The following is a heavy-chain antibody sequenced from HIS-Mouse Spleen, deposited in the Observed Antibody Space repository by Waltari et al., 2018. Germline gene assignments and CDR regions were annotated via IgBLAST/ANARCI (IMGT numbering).Heavy chain of an antibody. CDR1: GGSFRGYY. CDR2: INHSGST. D-gene: IGHD5-18*01. J-gene: IGHJ6*02. Sequence: QVQLQQWGAGLLKPSETLSLTCAVYGGSFRGYYWSWLRQPPGKRLEWIGEINHSGSTNYNPSLKSRVTISVDTSKNQFSLKLSSVTAADTAVYYRARGTPGGGYSRGRYYYYGMDVWGQGTTVTVSS. V-gene: IGHV4-34*01. CDR3: ARGTPGGGYSRGRYYYYGMDV.